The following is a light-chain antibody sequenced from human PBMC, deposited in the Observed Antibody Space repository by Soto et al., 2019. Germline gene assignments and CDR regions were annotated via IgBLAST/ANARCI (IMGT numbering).Light chain of an antibody. J-gene: IGKJ1*01. CDR1: QSINKW. CDR3: QQYSSYWT. Sequence: DIQMTQSPSTLSASVGDRVTITCRASQSINKWLAWYQEKPGKVPKVLISDASNLESGVRSRFSGSGSGTEFTLTISSLQADDFATYYCQQYSSYWTFGQGTKVDIK. V-gene: IGKV1-5*01. CDR2: DAS.